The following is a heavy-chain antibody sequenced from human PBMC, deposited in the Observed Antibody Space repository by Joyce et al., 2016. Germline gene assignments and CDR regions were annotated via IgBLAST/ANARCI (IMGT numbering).Heavy chain of an antibody. V-gene: IGHV1-69*01. J-gene: IGHJ5*02. CDR3: ARGGVGYSSGWYYNWFDP. CDR2: IIPIFGTT. Sequence: QVQLVQSGAEVKKPGSSVKVSCKASGGTFSSYAISWVRQAPGQGLEGMGGIIPIFGTTNYAQKFQGRVTITADESTSTAYMELSSLRSEDTAVYYCARGGVGYSSGWYYNWFDPWGQGTLVTVSS. D-gene: IGHD6-19*01. CDR1: GGTFSSYA.